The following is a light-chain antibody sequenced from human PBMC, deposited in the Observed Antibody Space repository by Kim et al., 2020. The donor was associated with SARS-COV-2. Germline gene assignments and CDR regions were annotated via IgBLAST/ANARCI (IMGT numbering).Light chain of an antibody. V-gene: IGLV3-25*03. Sequence: SYELTQPPSVSVFPGQTARITCSGDELPRQYSYWYQQKPGQAPVLVIYKDTERPSGIPERFSGSSSGTTVTLTISGVQAEDEADYYCQSPDSSATYRVFGGGTQLTVL. CDR2: KDT. CDR3: QSPDSSATYRV. J-gene: IGLJ3*02. CDR1: ELPRQY.